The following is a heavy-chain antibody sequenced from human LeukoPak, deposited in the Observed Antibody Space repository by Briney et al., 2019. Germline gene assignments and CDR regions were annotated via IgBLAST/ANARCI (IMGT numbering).Heavy chain of an antibody. D-gene: IGHD6-6*01. CDR1: GFTFSNDW. Sequence: GGSLRLSCAASGFTFSNDWMHWVRQAPGKGLEWVAVISYDGSNKYYADSVKGRFTISRDNSKNTLYLQMNSLRAEDTAVYYCAKDWGSSDAFDIWGQGTMVTVSS. V-gene: IGHV3-30*18. CDR3: AKDWGSSDAFDI. J-gene: IGHJ3*02. CDR2: ISYDGSNK.